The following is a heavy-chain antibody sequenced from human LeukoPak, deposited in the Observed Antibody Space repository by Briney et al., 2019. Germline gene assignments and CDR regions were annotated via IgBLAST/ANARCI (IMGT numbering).Heavy chain of an antibody. CDR1: GGSISSGGYY. Sequence: SQTLSLTCTVSGGSISSGGYYWSWIRQHPGKGLEWIGYIYYSGSTYYNPSLKSRVTISVDTSKNQFSLKLSSVTAADTAVYYCASGVQFVVRPPRSEYYFDYWGQGTLVTVSS. CDR3: ASGVQFVVRPPRSEYYFDY. D-gene: IGHD3-10*01. J-gene: IGHJ4*02. V-gene: IGHV4-31*03. CDR2: IYYSGST.